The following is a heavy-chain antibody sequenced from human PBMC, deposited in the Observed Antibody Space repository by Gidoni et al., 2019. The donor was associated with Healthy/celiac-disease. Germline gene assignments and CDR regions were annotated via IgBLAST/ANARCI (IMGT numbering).Heavy chain of an antibody. D-gene: IGHD2-2*01. V-gene: IGHV4-30-4*01. CDR3: AREGIGYCSSTSCRNPDY. CDR2: IYYSGST. CDR1: RGSIGSTDYY. J-gene: IGHJ4*02. Sequence: QVQLQESGPGLVKPSQTLSLTCPVSRGSIGSTDYYWSWIRQPPGKGLEWIGYIYYSGSTYYNPSLKSRVTISVDTSKNQFSLKLSSVTAADTAVYYCAREGIGYCSSTSCRNPDYWGQGTLVTVSS.